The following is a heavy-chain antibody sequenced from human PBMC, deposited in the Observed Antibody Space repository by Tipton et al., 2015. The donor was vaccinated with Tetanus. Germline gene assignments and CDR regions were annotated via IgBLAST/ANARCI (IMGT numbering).Heavy chain of an antibody. V-gene: IGHV4-30-4*01. CDR2: IHHSGLA. Sequence: TLSLTCTVSGDSVSTGNFYWSWIRQPPGKGLEWIAFIHHSGLAFSKPSLKSRVSISIDTSQIQFSLRLTSVTAADTAVYFCARNVYTVTNDAFDIWGHGTLVNVSS. CDR3: ARNVYTVTNDAFDI. J-gene: IGHJ3*02. CDR1: GDSVSTGNFY. D-gene: IGHD4-11*01.